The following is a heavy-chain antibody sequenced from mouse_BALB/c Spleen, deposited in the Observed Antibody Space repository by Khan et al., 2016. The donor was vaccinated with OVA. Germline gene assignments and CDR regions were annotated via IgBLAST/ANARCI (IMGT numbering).Heavy chain of an antibody. D-gene: IGHD2-10*01. CDR3: ARSPYFSYTLAY. CDR1: GYTFTKFG. V-gene: IGHV9-3-1*01. Sequence: QIQLVQSGPELKKPGETVKISCKASGYTFTKFGMNWVKQAPGKGLEWMGWINTHTGEPTYADDFKGRFAFSFETSASTAYLQINNLKNEDTSTYFCARSPYFSYTLAYWGQGTSVTVSS. J-gene: IGHJ4*01. CDR2: INTHTGEP.